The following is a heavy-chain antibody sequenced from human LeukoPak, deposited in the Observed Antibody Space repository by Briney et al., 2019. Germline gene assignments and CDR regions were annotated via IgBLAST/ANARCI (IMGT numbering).Heavy chain of an antibody. CDR1: GGSISSYY. CDR3: ARDPGYFQH. Sequence: SETLSLTCTVSGGSISSYYWSWIRQPAGKGLKWIGRIYTSGSTDYNPSLKSRVTMSVDTSKNQFSLKLSSVTAADTAVYYCARDPGYFQHWGQGTLVTVSS. V-gene: IGHV4-4*07. D-gene: IGHD3-10*01. J-gene: IGHJ1*01. CDR2: IYTSGST.